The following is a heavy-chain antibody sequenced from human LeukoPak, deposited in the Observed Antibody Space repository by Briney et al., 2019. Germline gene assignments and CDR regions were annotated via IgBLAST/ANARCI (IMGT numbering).Heavy chain of an antibody. D-gene: IGHD3-10*01. CDR1: GGTFSSYA. J-gene: IGHJ3*02. CDR3: GTYRPSYYYGSGSYVTGAFDI. CDR2: IIPIFGTA. V-gene: IGHV1-69*05. Sequence: SVKVSCKASGGTFSSYAISWVRQAPGQGLEWMGGIIPIFGTANYAQKFQGRVTITTDESTSTAYMELSSLRSEDTAVYYCGTYRPSYYYGSGSYVTGAFDIWGQGTMVTVSS.